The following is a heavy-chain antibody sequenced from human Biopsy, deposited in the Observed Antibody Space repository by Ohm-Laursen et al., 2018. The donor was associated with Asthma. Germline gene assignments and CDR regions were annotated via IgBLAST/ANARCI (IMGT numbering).Heavy chain of an antibody. V-gene: IGHV1-69*13. J-gene: IGHJ6*02. CDR2: IMTVFGTT. CDR1: GGTFSNFA. CDR3: ARCQVGYSSGWSLLLKKIYYSGMDV. Sequence: SVKVSCKVPGGTFSNFAISWVRQAPGQGLEWLGGIMTVFGTTNYAQKFQGRVTITADESTSTAYMEVTSLRSEDTAIYYCARCQVGYSSGWSLLLKKIYYSGMDVWGQGNAVTGSS. D-gene: IGHD6-19*01.